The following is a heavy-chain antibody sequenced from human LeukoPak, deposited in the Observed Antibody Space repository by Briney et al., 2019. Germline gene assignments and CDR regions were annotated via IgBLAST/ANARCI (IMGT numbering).Heavy chain of an antibody. CDR3: SGGGGSSLEVLYYFDY. D-gene: IGHD1-26*01. J-gene: IGHJ4*02. V-gene: IGHV3-23*01. Sequence: GGSLRLSCAASGFTFRIYAMSWVRQAPGKGLEWVSAISGSGGSTYYADSVKGRFTISRDNSKNTLYLQMNSLRAEATAIYYLSGGGGSSLEVLYYFDYWGRGTLVTVSS. CDR2: ISGSGGST. CDR1: GFTFRIYA.